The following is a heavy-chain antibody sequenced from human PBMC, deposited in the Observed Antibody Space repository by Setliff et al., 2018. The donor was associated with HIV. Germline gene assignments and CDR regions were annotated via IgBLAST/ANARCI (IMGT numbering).Heavy chain of an antibody. J-gene: IGHJ4*02. CDR1: GYSFNNYG. CDR3: ASPTAIPH. CDR2: INVYNGNT. Sequence: ASVKVSCKTSGYSFNNYGISWVRQAPGQGLEWMAWINVYNGNTNYAQKFQGRVTITRDTSASTAYMELSSLRPEDTAVYYCASPTAIPHWGQGTLVTVSS. V-gene: IGHV1-18*01. D-gene: IGHD2-21*02.